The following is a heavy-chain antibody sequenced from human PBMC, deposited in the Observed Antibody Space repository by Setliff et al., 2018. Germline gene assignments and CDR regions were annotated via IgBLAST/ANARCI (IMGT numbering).Heavy chain of an antibody. CDR1: GYTFTSHY. CDR2: INPSSGRT. Sequence: ASVKVSCKASGYTFTSHYMHWVRQAPGLGLEWMGTINPSSGRTSYAQKFQGRVTMTRDTSTSTAYMDMSSLRSEDTAVYYCARDVFPYRYEGAFDIWGQGTMVTVPS. J-gene: IGHJ3*02. V-gene: IGHV1-46*01. CDR3: ARDVFPYRYEGAFDI. D-gene: IGHD3-16*02.